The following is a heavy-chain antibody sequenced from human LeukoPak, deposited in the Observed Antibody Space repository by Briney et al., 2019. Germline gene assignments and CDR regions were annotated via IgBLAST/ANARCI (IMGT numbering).Heavy chain of an antibody. D-gene: IGHD3-10*01. CDR2: IDSDGSST. CDR3: ARAILRGVIHG. CDR1: GFTFSSYW. V-gene: IGHV3-74*01. Sequence: PGGSLRLSCAASGFTFSSYWMHWVRQAPGKGLVWVSRIDSDGSSTSYADSVKGRFTISRDNAKNTLYLQMNSLRAEDTAVYYCARAILRGVIHGWGQGTLVTVSS. J-gene: IGHJ4*02.